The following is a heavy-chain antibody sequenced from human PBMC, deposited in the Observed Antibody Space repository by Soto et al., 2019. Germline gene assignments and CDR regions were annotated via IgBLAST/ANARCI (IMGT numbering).Heavy chain of an antibody. V-gene: IGHV3-30*18. Sequence: GSLRLSCAASGFTFSSYGMHWVRQAPGKGLEWVAVISYDGSNKYYADSVKGRFTISRDNSKNTLYLQMNSLRAEDTAVYYCAKDLCSSTSCYMVYWGQGTLVTVSS. CDR1: GFTFSSYG. CDR3: AKDLCSSTSCYMVY. J-gene: IGHJ4*02. CDR2: ISYDGSNK. D-gene: IGHD2-2*02.